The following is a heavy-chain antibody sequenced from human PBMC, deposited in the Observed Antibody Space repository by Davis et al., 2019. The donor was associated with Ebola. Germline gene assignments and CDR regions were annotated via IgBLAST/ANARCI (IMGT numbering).Heavy chain of an antibody. J-gene: IGHJ3*02. CDR1: GYAFTGYY. CDR3: ARDLVRVPYYDFWSGYYLNDAFDI. CDR2: INPSGGST. V-gene: IGHV1-46*01. Sequence: AASVKVSCKASGYAFTGYYMHWVRQAPGQGLEWMGIINPSGGSTSYAQKFQGRVTMTRDTSTSTVYMELSSLRSEDTAVYYCARDLVRVPYYDFWSGYYLNDAFDIWGQGTMVTVSS. D-gene: IGHD3-3*01.